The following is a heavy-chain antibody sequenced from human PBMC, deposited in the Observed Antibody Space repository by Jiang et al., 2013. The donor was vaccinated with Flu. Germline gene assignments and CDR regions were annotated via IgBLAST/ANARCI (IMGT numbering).Heavy chain of an antibody. D-gene: IGHD3-10*01. V-gene: IGHV1-8*02. CDR3: ARAEYGSGSLFDAFDI. CDR1: GYTFTSYD. Sequence: GAEVKKPGASVKVSCKASGYTFTSYDINWVRQATGQGLEWMGWMNPNSGNTGYAQKFQGRVTMTRNTSVSTAYMELSSLRSEDTAVYYCARAEYGSGSLFDAFDIWGQGTMVTVSS. CDR2: MNPNSGNT. J-gene: IGHJ3*02.